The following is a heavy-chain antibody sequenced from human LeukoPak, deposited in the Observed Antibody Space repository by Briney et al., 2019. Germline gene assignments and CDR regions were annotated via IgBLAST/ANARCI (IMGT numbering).Heavy chain of an antibody. V-gene: IGHV1-2*02. CDR1: GYTFTGYY. D-gene: IGHD6-19*01. Sequence: ASVKVSRKASGYTFTGYYMHWVRQAPGQGLEWMGWINPNSGGTNYAQKFQGRVTMTRDTSISTAYMELSRLRSDDTAVYYCARTQWPNVYYYYGMDVWGQGTTVTVSS. CDR3: ARTQWPNVYYYYGMDV. CDR2: INPNSGGT. J-gene: IGHJ6*02.